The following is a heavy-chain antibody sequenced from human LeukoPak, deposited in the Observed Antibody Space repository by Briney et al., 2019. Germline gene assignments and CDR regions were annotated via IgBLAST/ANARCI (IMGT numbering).Heavy chain of an antibody. CDR3: ARGSGYPYYFDY. CDR1: GFTFSSYA. CDR2: ISYDGSNK. J-gene: IGHJ4*02. V-gene: IGHV3-30*04. Sequence: PGRSLRLSCAASGFTFSSYAMHWVRQAPGKGLEWVAVISYDGSNKYYADSVKGRFTISRDNSENTLYLQMNSLRAEDTAVYHCARGSGYPYYFDYWGQGTLVTVSS. D-gene: IGHD3-22*01.